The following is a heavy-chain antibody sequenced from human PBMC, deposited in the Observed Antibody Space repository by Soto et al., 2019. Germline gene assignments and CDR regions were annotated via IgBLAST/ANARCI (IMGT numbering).Heavy chain of an antibody. CDR3: AVTMIVVVSPPDDAFDT. Sequence: LRLSCAASGFTFSDCYMSWIRQAPGKGLEWVSYISSSGSTIYYADSVKGRFTISRDNAKNSLYLQMNSLRAEDTAVYYCAVTMIVVVSPPDDAFDTWGQGTMVTVSS. D-gene: IGHD3-22*01. J-gene: IGHJ3*02. CDR2: ISSSGSTI. CDR1: GFTFSDCY. V-gene: IGHV3-11*01.